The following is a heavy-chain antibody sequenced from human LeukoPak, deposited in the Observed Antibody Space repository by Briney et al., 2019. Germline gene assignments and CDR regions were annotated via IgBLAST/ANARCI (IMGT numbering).Heavy chain of an antibody. CDR2: INHAGST. CDR3: ARGEKWDLHAFDV. D-gene: IGHD1-26*01. J-gene: IGHJ3*01. V-gene: IGHV4-34*01. Sequence: PSETLSLTCAVYGGSFSGYYWTWIRQPPGKDLEWIGEINHAGSTNYNPSLESRATVSVDTSKNQFSLKVTSVTAADTAVYYCARGEKWDLHAFDVWGQGTVVTVSS. CDR1: GGSFSGYY.